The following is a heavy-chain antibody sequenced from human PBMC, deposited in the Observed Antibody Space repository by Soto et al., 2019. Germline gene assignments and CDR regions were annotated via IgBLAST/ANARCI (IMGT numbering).Heavy chain of an antibody. J-gene: IGHJ5*02. CDR1: GGTFSSYT. V-gene: IGHV1-69*02. D-gene: IGHD6-13*01. CDR3: ATRYSSSWSNWFDP. Sequence: SVKVSCKASGGTFSSYTISWVRQAPGQGLEWMGRIIPILGIANCAQKFQGRVTITADKSTSTAYMELSSLRSEDTAVYYCATRYSSSWSNWFDPWGQGTLVTVSS. CDR2: IIPILGIA.